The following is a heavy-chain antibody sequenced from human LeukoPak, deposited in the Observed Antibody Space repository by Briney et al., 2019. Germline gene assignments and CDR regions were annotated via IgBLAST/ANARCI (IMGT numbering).Heavy chain of an antibody. Sequence: GGSLRLSCAASGFTFSSYWMHWVRQAPGKGLVWVSRIESDGRSTSYADSVKGRFTISRDNSKNTLYLQMNSLRAEDTAVYYCAKPPSYGFRYWGQGTLVTVSS. CDR3: AKPPSYGFRY. V-gene: IGHV3-74*01. D-gene: IGHD5-18*01. CDR2: IESDGRST. CDR1: GFTFSSYW. J-gene: IGHJ4*02.